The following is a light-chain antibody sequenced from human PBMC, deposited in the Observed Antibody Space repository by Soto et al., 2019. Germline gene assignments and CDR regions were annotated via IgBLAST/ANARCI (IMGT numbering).Light chain of an antibody. Sequence: QSVLTQPASVPGSPGQSITISCTGTSSDVGGYNYVSWYQQHPGKVPKVMIYEVNNRPAGVSNRFSGSKSGNTASLTISGLQAEDEADYYCSSYTSSSIYVFGTGTKVTVL. CDR2: EVN. V-gene: IGLV2-14*01. CDR3: SSYTSSSIYV. J-gene: IGLJ1*01. CDR1: SSDVGGYNY.